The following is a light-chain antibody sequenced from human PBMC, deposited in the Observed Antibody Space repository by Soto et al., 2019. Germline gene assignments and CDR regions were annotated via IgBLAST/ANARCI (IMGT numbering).Light chain of an antibody. CDR1: QSVGSRF. CDR2: GAS. V-gene: IGKV3-20*01. CDR3: QQSGTSPPVA. Sequence: EIVLPQSPGTLSLSPGERATRCCRASQSVGSRFLAWYQQKPGQAPRLLIYGASNRATGIPDRFSGSGSGTDFTLTISRLEPEDFAVYYCQQSGTSPPVAFGGGTKVDIK. J-gene: IGKJ4*01.